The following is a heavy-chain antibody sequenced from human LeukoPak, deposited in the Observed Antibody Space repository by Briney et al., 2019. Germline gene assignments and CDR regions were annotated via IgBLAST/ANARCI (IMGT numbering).Heavy chain of an antibody. CDR1: GFTFSSYG. CDR3: AKHPRGWFGELLDYYYYYYMDV. D-gene: IGHD3-10*01. J-gene: IGHJ6*03. Sequence: GGSLRLSCAASGFTFSSYGMSWVRQAPGKGLEWVSAISGSGGSTYYADSVKGRFTISRDNSKNTLYLQMNSLRAEDTAVYYCAKHPRGWFGELLDYYYYYYMDVWGKGTTVTISS. V-gene: IGHV3-23*01. CDR2: ISGSGGST.